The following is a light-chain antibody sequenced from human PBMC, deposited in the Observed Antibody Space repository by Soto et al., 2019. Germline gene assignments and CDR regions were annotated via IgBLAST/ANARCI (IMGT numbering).Light chain of an antibody. Sequence: EIVLTQSPATLSLSPGERATLSCRASQTVSSFLAWYQQKPGQAPRLLIYDTSNRATGIPARFSGSGSGTDFTLTISRLEPEDFAVYYCQLRSNWLFTFGGGTKVEIK. CDR2: DTS. J-gene: IGKJ4*01. CDR1: QTVSSF. V-gene: IGKV3-11*01. CDR3: QLRSNWLFT.